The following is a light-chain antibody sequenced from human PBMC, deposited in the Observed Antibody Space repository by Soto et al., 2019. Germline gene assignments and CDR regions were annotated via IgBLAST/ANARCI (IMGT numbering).Light chain of an antibody. V-gene: IGKV1-27*01. CDR2: AAS. Sequence: DIQMTQSPSSLSASVGDRVTITCRASQDISNYLAWYQQRPGKVPKLLIYAASTLQSGVPSRFSGTGSGTDSPLTISSLLPKDVETYYGQTLDSAALPFGLGTKWTSN. CDR3: QTLDSAALP. CDR1: QDISNY. J-gene: IGKJ3*01.